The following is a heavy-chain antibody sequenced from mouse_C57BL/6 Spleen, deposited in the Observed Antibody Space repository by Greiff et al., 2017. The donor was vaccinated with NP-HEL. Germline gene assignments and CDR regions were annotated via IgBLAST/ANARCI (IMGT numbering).Heavy chain of an antibody. Sequence: VQLQQPGAELVKPGASVKLSCKASGYTFTSYWMQWVKQRPGQGLEWIGEIDPSDSYTNYNQKFKGKATLTVDTSSSTAYMQLSSLTSEDSAVYYSARGGREGFDYRGQGTTLTVSS. V-gene: IGHV1-50*01. J-gene: IGHJ2*01. CDR2: IDPSDSYT. D-gene: IGHD1-1*02. CDR3: ARGGREGFDY. CDR1: GYTFTSYW.